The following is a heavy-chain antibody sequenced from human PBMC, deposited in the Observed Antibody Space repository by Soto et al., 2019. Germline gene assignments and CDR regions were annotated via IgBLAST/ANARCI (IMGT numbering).Heavy chain of an antibody. V-gene: IGHV3-23*01. J-gene: IGHJ4*02. CDR3: AKTGALRFLGDDY. D-gene: IGHD3-3*01. Sequence: GGSLRLSCAASGFTFSSYAMSWVRQAPGKGLEWVSAISGSGGSTYYADSVKGRFTISRDNSKNTLHLQMNSLRAEDTAVYYCAKTGALRFLGDDYWGQGTLVTVSS. CDR2: ISGSGGST. CDR1: GFTFSSYA.